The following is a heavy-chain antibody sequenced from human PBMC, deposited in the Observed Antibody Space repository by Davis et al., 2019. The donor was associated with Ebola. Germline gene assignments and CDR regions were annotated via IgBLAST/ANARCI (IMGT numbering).Heavy chain of an antibody. D-gene: IGHD3/OR15-3a*01. CDR1: GFTFSDYH. CDR2: IGPSGSTT. Sequence: GESLKISCVASGFTFSDYHMNWIRQAPGKGLEWVSYIGPSGSTTYYTDSVKGRFIISRDNTKKSLYLQMNSLRGEDTAVYYCASGQVIDFDYWGRGTLVAVSS. CDR3: ASGQVIDFDY. V-gene: IGHV3-11*04. J-gene: IGHJ4*02.